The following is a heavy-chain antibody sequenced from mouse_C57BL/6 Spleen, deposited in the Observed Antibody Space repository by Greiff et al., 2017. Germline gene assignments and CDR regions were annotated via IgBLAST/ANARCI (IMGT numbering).Heavy chain of an antibody. V-gene: IGHV1-81*01. CDR2: IYPRSGNT. Sequence: QVHVKQSGAELARPGASVKLSCKASGYTFTSYGISWVKQRTGQGLEWIGEIYPRSGNTYYNEKFKGKATLTADKSSSTAYMELRSLTSEDSAVYFCARAYYYGSSDYAMDYWGQGTSVTVSS. CDR3: ARAYYYGSSDYAMDY. D-gene: IGHD1-1*01. J-gene: IGHJ4*01. CDR1: GYTFTSYG.